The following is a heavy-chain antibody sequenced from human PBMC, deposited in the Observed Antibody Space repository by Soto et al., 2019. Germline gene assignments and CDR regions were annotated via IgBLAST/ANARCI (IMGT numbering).Heavy chain of an antibody. Sequence: PSETLSLTCAVYGGSFSGYYWSWIRQPPGKGLEWIGEINHSGSTNYNPSLKSRVTISVDTSKNQFSLKLSSVTAADTAVYYCARSRIFGVVIQNWGQGTLVTVS. CDR2: INHSGST. D-gene: IGHD3-3*01. CDR3: ARSRIFGVVIQN. CDR1: GGSFSGYY. V-gene: IGHV4-34*01. J-gene: IGHJ4*02.